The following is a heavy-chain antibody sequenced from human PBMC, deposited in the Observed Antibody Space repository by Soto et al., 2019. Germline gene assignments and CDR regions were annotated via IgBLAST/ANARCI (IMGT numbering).Heavy chain of an antibody. D-gene: IGHD2-8*01. J-gene: IGHJ6*02. CDR1: GGTFSSYA. CDR3: ARGSGPYCTNGVCSKYYYYGMDV. CDR2: IIPIFGTA. V-gene: IGHV1-69*06. Sequence: SVKVSCKASGGTFSSYAISWVRQAPGQGLEWMGGIIPIFGTANYAQKFQGRVTITADKSTSTAYMELSSLRSEDTAVYYCARGSGPYCTNGVCSKYYYYGMDVWGQGTTVTAP.